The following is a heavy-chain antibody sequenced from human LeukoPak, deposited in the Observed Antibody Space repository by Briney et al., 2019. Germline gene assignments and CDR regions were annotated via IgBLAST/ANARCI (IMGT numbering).Heavy chain of an antibody. V-gene: IGHV4-59*08. CDR3: ARQAKDTRRYSGSCPPDY. CDR2: IYYSGST. CDR1: GGSISSYY. J-gene: IGHJ4*02. Sequence: SETLSLTCTVSGGSISSYYWSWIRQPPRKGLEWIGYIYYSGSTNYNPSLKSRVTISVDTSKNQFSLKLSSVTAADTAVYYCARQAKDTRRYSGSCPPDYWGQGTLVTVSS. D-gene: IGHD1-26*01.